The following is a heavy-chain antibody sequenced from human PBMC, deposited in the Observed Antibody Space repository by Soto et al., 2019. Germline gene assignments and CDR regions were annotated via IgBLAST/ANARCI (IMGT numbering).Heavy chain of an antibody. V-gene: IGHV4-59*01. CDR2: IYYSGST. CDR1: GGSISSYY. Sequence: SETLSLTCAVSGGSISSYYWSWIRQPPGKGLEWIGYIYYSGSTNYNPSLKSRVTISVDTSKNQFSLKLSSVTAADTAVYYCARGGYSYGGYFDYWGQGTLVTVSS. J-gene: IGHJ4*02. CDR3: ARGGYSYGGYFDY. D-gene: IGHD5-18*01.